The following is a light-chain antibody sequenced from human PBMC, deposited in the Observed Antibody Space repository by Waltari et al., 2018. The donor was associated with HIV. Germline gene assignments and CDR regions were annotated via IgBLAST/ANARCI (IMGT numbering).Light chain of an antibody. CDR2: ATS. Sequence: DIQMTQSPSSLSASVGDRVTITCRASQTIKSFLNWYQQKPGKAPNLLIYATSTLHGGVPSRFTGSGSGTAFTLTISSLRPEDFATYYCLQDYNYPYTFGQGTKLEIK. CDR1: QTIKSF. CDR3: LQDYNYPYT. V-gene: IGKV1-39*01. J-gene: IGKJ2*01.